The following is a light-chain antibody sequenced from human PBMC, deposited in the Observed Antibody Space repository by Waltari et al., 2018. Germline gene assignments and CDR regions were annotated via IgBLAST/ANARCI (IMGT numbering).Light chain of an antibody. CDR3: ALYMNSAIQ. CDR1: TGSVSARYY. Sequence: QTVVTQEPSFSVSPGGTVTLTCGLNTGSVSARYYPSWYQQTPGQAPRTLIYDTSTRSSGVPDRFSGSILGNKAALTVTGAQADDECDYFCALYMNSAIQFGGGTKLTVL. J-gene: IGLJ2*01. CDR2: DTS. V-gene: IGLV8-61*01.